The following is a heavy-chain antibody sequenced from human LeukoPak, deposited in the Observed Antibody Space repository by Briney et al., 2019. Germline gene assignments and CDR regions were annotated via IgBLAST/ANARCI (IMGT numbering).Heavy chain of an antibody. Sequence: GGSLRLSCAVSGFSVRSYVIHWVRQAPGKGLEWVALIRFDENDTYYADFVRGRFTISRDNSKNTVYLQMNSLQVEDTAVYYCAKESSAFDIWGQGTRVTVSS. CDR3: AKESSAFDI. D-gene: IGHD6-6*01. CDR1: GFSVRSYV. CDR2: IRFDENDT. V-gene: IGHV3-30*02. J-gene: IGHJ3*02.